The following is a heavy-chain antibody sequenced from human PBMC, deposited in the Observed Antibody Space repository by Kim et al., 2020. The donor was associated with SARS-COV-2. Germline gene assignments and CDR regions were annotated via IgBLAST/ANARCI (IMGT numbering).Heavy chain of an antibody. D-gene: IGHD6-19*01. V-gene: IGHV3-43*01. CDR3: SKASGWLPRY. J-gene: IGHJ4*02. Sequence: GGSLRLSCAASGFTFADAVMHGVRQAPGNGLEWVALFSFDGGTTYYADSVKGRFTISRDNSKDSLYLQMNSLRTDDTAFYYCSKASGWLPRYWGQGTLVTVSA. CDR1: GFTFADAV. CDR2: FSFDGGTT.